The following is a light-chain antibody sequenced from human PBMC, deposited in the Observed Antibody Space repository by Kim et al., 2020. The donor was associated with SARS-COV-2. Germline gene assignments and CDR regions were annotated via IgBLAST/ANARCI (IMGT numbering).Light chain of an antibody. V-gene: IGKV1-27*01. CDR1: QDTSNY. CDR2: AAS. Sequence: GDRVTITCRASQDTSNYLAWYQQKPGKVPKLLIYAASTLHSGVPSRFSGSGSGTDFTLTISGLQPEDVGTYYCQKYNNAPFTFGPGTRWIS. CDR3: QKYNNAPFT. J-gene: IGKJ3*01.